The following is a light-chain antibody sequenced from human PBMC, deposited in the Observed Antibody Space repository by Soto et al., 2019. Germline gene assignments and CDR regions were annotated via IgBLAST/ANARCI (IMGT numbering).Light chain of an antibody. CDR1: QGLNSW. J-gene: IGKJ1*01. V-gene: IGKV1-12*01. Sequence: DIQMTQSPSSVSASVGERVTITCRASQGLNSWLAWYQQKPGKAPKLLIYGASNLQSGVPPRFSGSGSGTDFTLTISSLQSEDYATYFCQQAYTFPWTFGQGTKVEI. CDR2: GAS. CDR3: QQAYTFPWT.